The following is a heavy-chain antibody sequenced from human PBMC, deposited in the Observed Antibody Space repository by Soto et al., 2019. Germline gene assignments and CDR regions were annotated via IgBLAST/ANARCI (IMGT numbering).Heavy chain of an antibody. V-gene: IGHV3-30*18. CDR2: ISYDGSNK. Sequence: GGSLRLSCAASGFTFSSYGMHWVRQAPGKGLEWVAVISYDGSNKYYADSVKGRFTISRDNSKNTLYLQMNSLRAEDTAVYYCAKDPAEGVPSNYFDYWGQGTLVTVSS. J-gene: IGHJ4*02. CDR3: AKDPAEGVPSNYFDY. CDR1: GFTFSSYG.